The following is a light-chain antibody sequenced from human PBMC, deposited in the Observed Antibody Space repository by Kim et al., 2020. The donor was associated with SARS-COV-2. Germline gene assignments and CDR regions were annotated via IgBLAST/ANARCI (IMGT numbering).Light chain of an antibody. CDR1: QTILYSSNNKNH. V-gene: IGKV4-1*01. CDR3: QQYYSIPRT. J-gene: IGKJ1*01. Sequence: DIVMTQSPDSLAVSLGERATINCKSSQTILYSSNNKNHLAWYQQKPGQPPKLLIYWASTRESGVPDRFSGSGSGTDFTLTISSLQAEDVAMYFCQQYYSIPRTFGQGTKVDIK. CDR2: WAS.